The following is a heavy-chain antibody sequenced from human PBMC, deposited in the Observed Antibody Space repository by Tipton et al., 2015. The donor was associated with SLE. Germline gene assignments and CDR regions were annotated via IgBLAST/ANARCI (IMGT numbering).Heavy chain of an antibody. Sequence: GLVKPSETLSLTCAVSGGSVSRDYWSWIRHPAGKGLEWIGRIYTSGATDHNPSLRSRVTVSRDTSKNQLSLKMTSVTAADTAVYYCARDFWSGNSHFFDLWGQGAPVTVSS. D-gene: IGHD3-3*01. V-gene: IGHV4-4*07. CDR1: GGSVSRDY. J-gene: IGHJ5*02. CDR3: ARDFWSGNSHFFDL. CDR2: IYTSGAT.